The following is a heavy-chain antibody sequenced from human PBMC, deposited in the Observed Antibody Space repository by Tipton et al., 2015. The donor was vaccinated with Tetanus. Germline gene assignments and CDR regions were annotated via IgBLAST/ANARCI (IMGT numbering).Heavy chain of an antibody. CDR1: GGSISSYF. CDR3: AGYKYAAGRRWFDP. J-gene: IGHJ5*02. V-gene: IGHV4-59*03. D-gene: IGHD5-12*01. Sequence: TLSLTCTVSGGSISSYFWSWIRQPPGEGLEWIGRISYNGNTNYNPSLKSRVTISVDTSKNQFSLKLSSVAAADAAVYYCAGYKYAAGRRWFDPWGRGTLVTVSS. CDR2: ISYNGNT.